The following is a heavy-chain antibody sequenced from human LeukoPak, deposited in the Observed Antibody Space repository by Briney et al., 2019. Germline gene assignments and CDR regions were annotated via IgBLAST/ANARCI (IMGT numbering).Heavy chain of an antibody. Sequence: ASVKVSCKASGYDFINYGISWVRQAPGQGLEWMGWRSIYNGNTDYKLQGRVTMTTDTSTNTAYMELRSLRSDDTAVYYCARGGPFPSSSSSREYYLDYWGQGTLVTVSS. V-gene: IGHV1-18*01. D-gene: IGHD6-6*01. CDR3: ARGGPFPSSSSSREYYLDY. J-gene: IGHJ4*02. CDR2: RSIYNGNT. CDR1: GYDFINYG.